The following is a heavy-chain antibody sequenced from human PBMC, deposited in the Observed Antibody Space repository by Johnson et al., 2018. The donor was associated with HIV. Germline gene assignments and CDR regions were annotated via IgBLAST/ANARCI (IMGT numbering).Heavy chain of an antibody. D-gene: IGHD3-22*01. CDR1: GFTFSDYA. J-gene: IGHJ3*01. Sequence: EVQVVESGGGVVQPGRSLRLSCAASGFTFSDYAIHWVRQAPGKGLEWVSVIYSGGSTYYADSVKGRFTISRDNAKNSLYLQMNSLRAEDTAFYYCARVVALEVRDLYYYDSSASNDAVDVWGQGTMVTVSS. CDR3: ARVVALEVRDLYYYDSSASNDAVDV. V-gene: IGHV3-66*01. CDR2: IYSGGST.